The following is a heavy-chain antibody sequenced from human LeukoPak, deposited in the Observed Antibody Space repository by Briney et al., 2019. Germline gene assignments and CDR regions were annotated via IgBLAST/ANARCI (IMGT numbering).Heavy chain of an antibody. J-gene: IGHJ6*04. D-gene: IGHD3-10*02. CDR3: AELGITMIGGV. Sequence: PGGTLRLSCAASGFTFSSYEMNWVRQAPGKGLEWVSYISSSGSTIYYADSVKGRFTISRDNAKNSLYLQMDSLRAEDTAVYYCAELGITMIGGVWGKGTTVTISS. V-gene: IGHV3-48*03. CDR1: GFTFSSYE. CDR2: ISSSGSTI.